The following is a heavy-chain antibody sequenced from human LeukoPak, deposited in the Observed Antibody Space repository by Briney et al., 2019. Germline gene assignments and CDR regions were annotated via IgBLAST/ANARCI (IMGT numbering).Heavy chain of an antibody. V-gene: IGHV3-30*18. CDR2: ISYDGRNK. Sequence: GGSLRLSCAASGFTFHNYGMHWVRQAPGKGLEWVAVISYDGRNKHYPDSVKGRFIISRDISTDTLWLQMDSLRTEDTAVYYCAKGPLRGTAAAIDYWGQGTLVTVSS. CDR1: GFTFHNYG. CDR3: AKGPLRGTAAAIDY. D-gene: IGHD2-2*01. J-gene: IGHJ4*02.